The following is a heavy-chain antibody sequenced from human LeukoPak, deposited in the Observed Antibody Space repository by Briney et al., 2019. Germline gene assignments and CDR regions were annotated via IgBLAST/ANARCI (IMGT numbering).Heavy chain of an antibody. Sequence: AASVKVSCKVSGYTLTELSMHWVRQAPGKGLEWMGGFDPEDGETIYAQKFQGRVTMTEDTSTDTAYMELSSLRSEDTAVYYCASTKEGYSYGHYYYGMDVRGQGTTVTVSS. CDR3: ASTKEGYSYGHYYYGMDV. CDR1: GYTLTELS. CDR2: FDPEDGET. V-gene: IGHV1-24*01. J-gene: IGHJ6*02. D-gene: IGHD5-18*01.